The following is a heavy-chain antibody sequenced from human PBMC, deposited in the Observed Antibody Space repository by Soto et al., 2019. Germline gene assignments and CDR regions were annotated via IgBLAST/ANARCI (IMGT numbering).Heavy chain of an antibody. CDR1: GYTFTSYR. D-gene: IGHD2-15*01. V-gene: IGHV1-18*01. J-gene: IGHJ4*02. CDR3: ASAGGARRGVVVAASHVDS. CDR2: ISAYNGNT. Sequence: GSVHFSCKAAGYTFTSYRISWVRQAPGQGIEWMGWISAYNGNTNYAQQLQGRVTMTTDTSTRSAYMELRSLRSDDTAVYYCASAGGARRGVVVAASHVDSWGQGTLVTVSS.